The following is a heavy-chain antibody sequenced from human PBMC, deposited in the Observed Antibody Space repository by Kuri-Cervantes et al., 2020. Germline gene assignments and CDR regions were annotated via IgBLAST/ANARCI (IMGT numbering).Heavy chain of an antibody. CDR3: ARDRLFYGSGSSTRFYYYYGMDV. Sequence: GGSLRLSCAASGFTFSSYSMNWVRQAPGKGLEWVTSISSSSYIYYADSVKGRFTISRDNAKNSLYLQMNSLRAEDTAVYYCARDRLFYGSGSSTRFYYYYGMDVWGQGTTVTVSS. CDR1: GFTFSSYS. D-gene: IGHD3-10*01. CDR2: ISSSSYI. V-gene: IGHV3-21*01. J-gene: IGHJ6*02.